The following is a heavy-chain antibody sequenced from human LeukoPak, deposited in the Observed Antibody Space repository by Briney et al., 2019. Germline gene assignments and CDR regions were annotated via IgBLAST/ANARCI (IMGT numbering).Heavy chain of an antibody. V-gene: IGHV3-30*18. CDR3: AKLLSSGYGDFDY. Sequence: GGSLRLSCAASGFTSSSYGMHWVRQAPGKGLEWVAVISYDGSNKYYADSVKGRFTISRDNSKNTLYLQMNSLRAEDTAVYYCAKLLSSGYGDFDYWGQGTLVTVSS. D-gene: IGHD5-12*01. CDR2: ISYDGSNK. CDR1: GFTSSSYG. J-gene: IGHJ4*02.